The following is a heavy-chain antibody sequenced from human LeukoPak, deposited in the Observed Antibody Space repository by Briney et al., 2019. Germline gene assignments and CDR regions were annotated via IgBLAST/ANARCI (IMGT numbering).Heavy chain of an antibody. Sequence: SGTLSLTCTVSDGSISSYYWSWIRQPAGKGLEWIGRIYTSGSTNYNPSLKSRATMSVDTSKNQFSLKLSSVTAADTAVYYCARDSKYSSSWYEGDYFDYWGQGTLVTVSS. CDR3: ARDSKYSSSWYEGDYFDY. J-gene: IGHJ4*02. CDR2: IYTSGST. CDR1: DGSISSYY. V-gene: IGHV4-4*07. D-gene: IGHD6-13*01.